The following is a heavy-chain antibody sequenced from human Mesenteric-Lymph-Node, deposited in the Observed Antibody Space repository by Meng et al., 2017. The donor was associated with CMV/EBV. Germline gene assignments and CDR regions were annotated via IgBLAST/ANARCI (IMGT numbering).Heavy chain of an antibody. J-gene: IGHJ4*02. V-gene: IGHV2-5*01. CDR1: GFSLSTSGGG. CDR2: IYWNDDK. CDR3: ARGGYSSGWRDY. Sequence: SGPTLVNPTQTLTLTCTFSGFSLSTSGGGVGWIRQPHGKALEWLALIYWNDDKRYSPSLKGRLTITKDTSKNQVVLTMTNMDPVDTATYYCARGGYSSGWRDYWGQGTLVTVSS. D-gene: IGHD6-19*01.